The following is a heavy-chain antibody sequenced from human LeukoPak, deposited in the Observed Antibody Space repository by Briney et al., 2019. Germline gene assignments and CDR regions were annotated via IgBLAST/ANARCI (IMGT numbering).Heavy chain of an antibody. CDR1: GFTFDDYA. CDR3: VKDNPLDY. J-gene: IGHJ4*02. Sequence: GGSLRLSCAASGFTFDDYAMHWVRQAPGKGLEWVSGISWNSGSIGYADSVKGRFTISRDNSKNTLYLHINSLRAEDTAVYYCVKDNPLDYWGQGTLVIVSS. CDR2: ISWNSGSI. V-gene: IGHV3-9*01.